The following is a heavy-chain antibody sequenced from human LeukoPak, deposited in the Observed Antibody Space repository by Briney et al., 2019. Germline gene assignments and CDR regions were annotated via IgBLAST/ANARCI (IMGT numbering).Heavy chain of an antibody. CDR1: GYSISSGYY. Sequence: SETLSLTCTVSGYSISSGYYWGWIRQPPGKGLEWIGSIYHSGSTYYNPSLKSRVTISVDTSKNQFSLKLSSVTAADTAVYYCAGGGYDSSGYYLDYYYYYMDVWGKGTTVTISS. J-gene: IGHJ6*03. D-gene: IGHD3-22*01. V-gene: IGHV4-38-2*02. CDR3: AGGGYDSSGYYLDYYYYYMDV. CDR2: IYHSGST.